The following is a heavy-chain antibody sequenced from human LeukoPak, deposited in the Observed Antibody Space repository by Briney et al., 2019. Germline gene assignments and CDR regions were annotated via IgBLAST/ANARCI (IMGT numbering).Heavy chain of an antibody. CDR3: TTGQWYWYFDL. D-gene: IGHD6-19*01. CDR1: GFTFSNAW. Sequence: GGSLRLSCAASGFTFSNAWMSWVRQAPGKGLEWVGRIKSKTDGGTTDYAAPVEGRFSISRDDSKNTMSLQMNSLEAEDTAVYYCTTGQWYWYFDLWGRGTRVTVSS. J-gene: IGHJ2*01. V-gene: IGHV3-15*01. CDR2: IKSKTDGGTT.